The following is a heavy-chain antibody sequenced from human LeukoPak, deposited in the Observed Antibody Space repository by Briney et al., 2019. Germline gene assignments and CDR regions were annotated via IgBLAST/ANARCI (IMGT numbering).Heavy chain of an antibody. J-gene: IGHJ4*02. D-gene: IGHD6-19*01. CDR3: ARGAVAAPFDS. CDR1: GFTFSDYY. V-gene: IGHV3-11*04. CDR2: ISSSGSTI. Sequence: GGSLRLSCAASGFTFSDYYMSRIRQAPGKGLEWVSYISSSGSTIYYADSVKGRFTISRDNAKNTLFLHMSSLRVEDTAIYYCARGAVAAPFDSWGQGTLVTVSS.